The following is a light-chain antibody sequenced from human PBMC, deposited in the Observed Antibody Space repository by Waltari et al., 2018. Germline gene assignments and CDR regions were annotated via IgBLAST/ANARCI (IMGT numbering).Light chain of an antibody. J-gene: IGKJ2*01. CDR3: QQYNNWPPYT. Sequence: EIVMTQSPATLSVSPGERATLSCRASQSVSSNLAWYQQKPGQAPRLVIYGASTRATGIPARFSGSGSGTDFTLTISSLQSEDFAVYYCQQYNNWPPYTFGQGTKLEIK. CDR2: GAS. CDR1: QSVSSN. V-gene: IGKV3-15*01.